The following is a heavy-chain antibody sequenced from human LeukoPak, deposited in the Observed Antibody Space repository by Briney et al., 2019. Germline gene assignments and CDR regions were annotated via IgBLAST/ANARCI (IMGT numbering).Heavy chain of an antibody. V-gene: IGHV3-53*01. D-gene: IGHD3-22*01. CDR1: GLTVSSNY. CDR2: IYSGGST. CDR3: ARENYDSSGYHFDY. J-gene: IGHJ4*02. Sequence: GGSLRLSCAASGLTVSSNYMSWVRQAPGKGLEWVSVIYSGGSTYYADSVKGRFTISRDNSKNTLYLQMNSLRAEDTAVYYCARENYDSSGYHFDYWGQGTLVTVSS.